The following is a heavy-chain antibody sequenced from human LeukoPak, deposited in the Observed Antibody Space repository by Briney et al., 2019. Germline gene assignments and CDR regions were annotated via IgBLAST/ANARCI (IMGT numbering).Heavy chain of an antibody. CDR3: ARVVMSITMVRGAKYYFDY. V-gene: IGHV1-8*01. CDR2: MNPNSGNT. J-gene: IGHJ4*02. CDR1: GYTFTSYD. D-gene: IGHD3-10*01. Sequence: ASVKVSCKASGYTFTSYDINWVRQATGQGLEWMGWMNPNSGNTGYAQKFQGRVTMTRNTSISTAYMELSSLRSEDTAVYYCARVVMSITMVRGAKYYFDYWGQGTLVTVSS.